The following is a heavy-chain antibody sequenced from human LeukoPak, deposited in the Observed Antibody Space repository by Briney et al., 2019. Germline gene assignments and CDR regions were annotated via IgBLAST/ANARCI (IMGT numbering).Heavy chain of an antibody. CDR3: ATKDSSGYIDAFDI. CDR1: GFTVSSNY. J-gene: IGHJ3*02. Sequence: AGGSLRLSCAASGFTVSSNYMSWVRQAPGKGLEWVSVIYSGGSTYYADSVKGRFTISRDNSKNTLYLQMNSLRAEDTAVYYCATKDSSGYIDAFDIWGQGTMVTDCS. V-gene: IGHV3-53*01. D-gene: IGHD3-22*01. CDR2: IYSGGST.